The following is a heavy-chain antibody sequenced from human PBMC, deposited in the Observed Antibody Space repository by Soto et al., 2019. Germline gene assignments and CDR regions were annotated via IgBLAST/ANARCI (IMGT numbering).Heavy chain of an antibody. J-gene: IGHJ6*02. CDR2: MWYVGSNK. Sequence: QVQMVESGGGVVQPGRSLRLSCAASVFTFSSYGMHWVRQAPCKGLAGVAVMWYVGSNKYYADAVTGRFTISRDNSKNTRYRQMISLRADDAAVYYCAMGCAGRRSYYSGMDVWGQGTTVTVSS. V-gene: IGHV3-33*01. CDR3: AMGCAGRRSYYSGMDV. D-gene: IGHD3-10*01. CDR1: VFTFSSYG.